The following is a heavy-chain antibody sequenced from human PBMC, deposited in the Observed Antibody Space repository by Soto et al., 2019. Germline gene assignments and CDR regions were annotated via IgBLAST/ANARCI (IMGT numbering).Heavy chain of an antibody. CDR2: IYYSGST. V-gene: IGHV4-39*01. CDR1: GGSISSSSYY. J-gene: IGHJ5*02. Sequence: PSETLSLTCTVSGGSISSSSYYWGWIRQPPGKGLEWIGSIYYSGSTYYNPSLESRVTISVDTSKNQFSLKLSSVTAADTAVYYCARHQSHSSSYVDPWGQGTLVTVSS. CDR3: ARHQSHSSSYVDP. D-gene: IGHD6-13*01.